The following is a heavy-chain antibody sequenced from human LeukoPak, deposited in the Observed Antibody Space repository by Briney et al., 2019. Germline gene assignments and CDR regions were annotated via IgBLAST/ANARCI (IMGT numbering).Heavy chain of an antibody. Sequence: SETLSLTCAISGYSLGKNYYWGWIRQSPGKGLEWIGRIYGRASTSYNPSLMNRVTMSVDTSKNHFSLQLTSVTAADTAVYYCARYDSRGSASTKFDYWGPGIQVTVSS. CDR2: IYGRAST. D-gene: IGHD3-3*01. CDR3: ARYDSRGSASTKFDY. J-gene: IGHJ4*02. CDR1: GYSLGKNYY. V-gene: IGHV4-38-2*01.